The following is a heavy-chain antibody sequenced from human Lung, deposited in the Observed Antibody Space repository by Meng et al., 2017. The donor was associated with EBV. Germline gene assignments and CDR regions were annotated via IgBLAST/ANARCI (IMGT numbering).Heavy chain of an antibody. J-gene: IGHJ4*02. CDR2: INAGNGNT. CDR3: ARTGCSSSSCYDY. Sequence: QGRLVQSEAEVKKPGASVKVSCKASGYSFTTYAMHWVRQAPGQRLEWMGWINAGNGNTKYSEKFQSRVTITRDTAASTAYMELSSLRSEDTAVYYCARTGCSSSSCYDYWGQGTLVTVSS. CDR1: GYSFTTYA. D-gene: IGHD2-2*01. V-gene: IGHV1-3*01.